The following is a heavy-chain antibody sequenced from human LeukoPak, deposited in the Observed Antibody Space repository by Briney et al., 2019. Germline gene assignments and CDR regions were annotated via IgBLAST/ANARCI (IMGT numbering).Heavy chain of an antibody. CDR1: GFTFRSYA. CDR3: ARDCGYSYGSDY. J-gene: IGHJ4*02. CDR2: ISSSSSTI. D-gene: IGHD5-18*01. V-gene: IGHV3-48*02. Sequence: GGSLRLSCAASGFTFRSYAMNWVRQAPGKGLEWLSYISSSSSTIYYADSVKGRFTISRDNAKNSLYLQMNSLRDEDTAVYYCARDCGYSYGSDYWGQGTLVTVSS.